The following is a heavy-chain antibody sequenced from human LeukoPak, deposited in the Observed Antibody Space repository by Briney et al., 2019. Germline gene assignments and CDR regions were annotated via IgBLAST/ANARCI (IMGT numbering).Heavy chain of an antibody. CDR3: ARISDLLRAFEM. CDR1: GYSLSRGYY. V-gene: IGHV4-38-2*02. Sequence: SETLSLTCSVGGYSLSRGYYWGWVRQPPGKGLEWIGTFFHSGNTYYSPSLKGRLTISVDTSKNQFYLRLSSVTAADTAVYYCARISDLLRAFEMWGQGTMVTVSS. CDR2: FFHSGNT. J-gene: IGHJ3*02. D-gene: IGHD1-26*01.